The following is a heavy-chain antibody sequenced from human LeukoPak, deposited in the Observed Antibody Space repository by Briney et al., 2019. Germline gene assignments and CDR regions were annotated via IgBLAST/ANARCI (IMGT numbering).Heavy chain of an antibody. CDR3: ARAVISFGGTIAKGFDC. V-gene: IGHV4-59*01. Sequence: SETLSLTCTVSGGSISTYHWSWIRQPPGKGPEWIAYVSYSGGTDYSPSLKDRATISVDTSMNQFSLSLSSVTAADTAIYYCARAVISFGGTIAKGFDCWGQGTLVTVSS. D-gene: IGHD3-16*02. CDR1: GGSISTYH. CDR2: VSYSGGT. J-gene: IGHJ4*02.